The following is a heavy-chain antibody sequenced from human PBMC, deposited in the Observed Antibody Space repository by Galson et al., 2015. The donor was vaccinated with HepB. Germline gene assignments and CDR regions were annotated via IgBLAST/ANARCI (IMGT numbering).Heavy chain of an antibody. CDR3: ARDWKATRSGYEY. Sequence: SLRLSCAASGFTFSSYGMHWVHQAPGKGLEWVAVIWYDGSNKYYADSVKGRFTISRDNSKNTLYLQMNSLRAEDTAVYYCARDWKATRSGYEYWGQGTLVTVSS. D-gene: IGHD5-12*01. CDR1: GFTFSSYG. J-gene: IGHJ4*02. V-gene: IGHV3-33*08. CDR2: IWYDGSNK.